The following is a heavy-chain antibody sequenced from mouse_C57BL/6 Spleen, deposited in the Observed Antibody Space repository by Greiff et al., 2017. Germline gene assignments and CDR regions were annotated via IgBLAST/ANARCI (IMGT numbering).Heavy chain of an antibody. V-gene: IGHV14-2*01. CDR3: ARRESSGSWFAY. Sequence: EVQLQQSGAELVQPGASVKLSCTASGFNIKDYYMPWVKQTTEQGLEWVGRIDPEDGETKYAQKFPGQVTITADTSANTAYLQLSSLTAEDTAVYYCARRESSGSWFAYWGQGTLVTVSA. J-gene: IGHJ3*01. CDR1: GFNIKDYY. D-gene: IGHD3-2*02. CDR2: IDPEDGET.